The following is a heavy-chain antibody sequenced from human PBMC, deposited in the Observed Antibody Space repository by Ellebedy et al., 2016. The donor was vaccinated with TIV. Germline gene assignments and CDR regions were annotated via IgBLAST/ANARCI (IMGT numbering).Heavy chain of an antibody. V-gene: IGHV3-23*01. CDR2: ISGSGGST. Sequence: GESLKISCAASGFTFSSYAMSWVRQAPGKGLEWVSAISGSGGSTYYADSVKGRFTISRDNSKNTLYLQMNNLRAEDTAIYSCTQGAWLDSWGQGTLVTVSS. CDR1: GFTFSSYA. CDR3: TQGAWLDS. J-gene: IGHJ4*02.